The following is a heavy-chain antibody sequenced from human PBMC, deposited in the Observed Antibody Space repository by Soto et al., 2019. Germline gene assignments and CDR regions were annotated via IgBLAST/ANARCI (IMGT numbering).Heavy chain of an antibody. CDR2: IGASGDIT. V-gene: IGHV3-23*01. CDR1: GFSFTNFA. CDR3: AKDDFTDRGGDYFAY. J-gene: IGHJ4*02. D-gene: IGHD2-15*01. Sequence: GGSLRLSCAASGFSFTNFAMSWVRQAPGKGLEWVAGIGASGDITWYADSVKGRLSISRDNSKNTLYLQLNSLRFEDTAVYYCAKDDFTDRGGDYFAYWGPGTLVTVSS.